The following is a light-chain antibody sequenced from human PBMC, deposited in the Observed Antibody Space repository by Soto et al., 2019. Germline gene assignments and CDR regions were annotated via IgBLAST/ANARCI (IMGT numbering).Light chain of an antibody. Sequence: IVLKKSPATLSLSKGERATPSCRASRSVSSYLAWYQQKPGQAPRLLIYDASNRATGIPARFSGSGSGTDFTLTISSLEPEDFAVYYCQQRINWLTFGGGTKVDIK. CDR2: DAS. J-gene: IGKJ4*01. CDR3: QQRINWLT. CDR1: RSVSSY. V-gene: IGKV3-11*01.